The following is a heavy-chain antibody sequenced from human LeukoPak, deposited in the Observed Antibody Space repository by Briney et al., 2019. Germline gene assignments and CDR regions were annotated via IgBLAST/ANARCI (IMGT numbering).Heavy chain of an antibody. CDR3: GVVPAAIIDAFDI. J-gene: IGHJ3*02. CDR1: GGSFSGYY. D-gene: IGHD2-2*02. CDR2: INHSGST. V-gene: IGHV4-34*01. Sequence: PSETLSLTCAVYGGSFSGYYWSWLRQPPRKGLEWIGEINHSGSTNYNPSLKSRVTISVDTSKNQFSLKLSSVTAADTAVYYCGVVPAAIIDAFDIWGQGTMVTVSS.